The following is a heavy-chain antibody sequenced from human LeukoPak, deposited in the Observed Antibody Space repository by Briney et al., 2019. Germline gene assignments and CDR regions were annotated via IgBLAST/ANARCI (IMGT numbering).Heavy chain of an antibody. V-gene: IGHV3-30*02. CDR3: AKDGYCSGGACYAWHFDS. D-gene: IGHD2-15*01. CDR1: GFSFSHFG. CDR2: IESDGDKK. Sequence: GGSLRLSCAASGFSFSHFGMHWVRQAPGKGLEWVAFIESDGDKKYFADSLKGRLTISRDNSKNMLFLQVSSLRTEDTAVYYCAKDGYCSGGACYAWHFDSWGLGTLVTVSS. J-gene: IGHJ4*02.